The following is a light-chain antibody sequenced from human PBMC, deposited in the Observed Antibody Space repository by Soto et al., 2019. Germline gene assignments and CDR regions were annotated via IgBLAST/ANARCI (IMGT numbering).Light chain of an antibody. V-gene: IGLV1-40*01. Sequence: QSVLTQPPSVSGAPGQRVSISCTGSTSNIGAPYDVHWYQHLPGTAPKLLIYGDNNRPSGVSDRFSGSKSGTTASLTISGLLAEDEAEYYCSSYKINSTVIFGRGTKLTVL. CDR3: SSYKINSTVI. CDR1: TSNIGAPYD. J-gene: IGLJ2*01. CDR2: GDN.